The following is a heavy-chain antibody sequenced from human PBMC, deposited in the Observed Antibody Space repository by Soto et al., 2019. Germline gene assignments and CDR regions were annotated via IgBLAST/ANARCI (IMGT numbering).Heavy chain of an antibody. J-gene: IGHJ4*02. CDR1: GDSVSSNSAA. Sequence: PSHTLSLTCAITGDSVSSNSAARNLIRQSPSRGLEWLGRTYYRSKWYHDYSVSVRSRITINPDTSKNQFSLQLNSVTPDDTAVYFCARDRYSNTYFEYWGKGTLVTVSS. V-gene: IGHV6-1*01. D-gene: IGHD4-4*01. CDR3: ARDRYSNTYFEY. CDR2: TYYRSKWYH.